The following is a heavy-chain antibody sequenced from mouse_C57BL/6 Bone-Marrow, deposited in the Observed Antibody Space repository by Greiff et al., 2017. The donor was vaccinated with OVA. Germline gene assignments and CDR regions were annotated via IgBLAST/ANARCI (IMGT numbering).Heavy chain of an antibody. CDR3: AREGYDYDRGFDY. CDR2: ISDGGSYT. D-gene: IGHD2-4*01. V-gene: IGHV5-4*01. CDR1: GFTFSSYA. J-gene: IGHJ2*01. Sequence: EVNVVESGGGLVKPGGSLKLSCAASGFTFSSYAMSWVRQTPEKRLEWVATISDGGSYTYYPDNVKGRFTISRDNAKNNLYLQMSHLKSEDTAMYYCAREGYDYDRGFDYWGQGTTLTVSS.